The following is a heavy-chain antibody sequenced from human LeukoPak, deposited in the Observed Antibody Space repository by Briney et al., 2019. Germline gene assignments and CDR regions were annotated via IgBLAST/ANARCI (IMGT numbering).Heavy chain of an antibody. CDR1: GGSISSSSYY. J-gene: IGHJ3*02. D-gene: IGHD4-17*01. CDR3: GGGDYVYPWYALDI. V-gene: IGHV4-39*01. Sequence: SETLSLTCTVSGGSISSSSYYWGWIRQPPGKGLEWFGSIYYSGSTYYNPSLKSRVTISVDTYKNQFSLKLSSVTAADTAVYYCGGGDYVYPWYALDIWGQGTMVTVSS. CDR2: IYYSGST.